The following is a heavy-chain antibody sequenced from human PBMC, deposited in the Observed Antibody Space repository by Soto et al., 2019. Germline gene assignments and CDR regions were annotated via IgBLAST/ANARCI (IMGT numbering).Heavy chain of an antibody. CDR3: ASIYGDLYYYYYYGMDV. Sequence: SETLSLTCAVHGGSFSGYYWDWIRQPPGKGLEWIGEVNHGGTSNYNPSLKSRVTISVDTSKNQFSLKLSSVTAADTAVYYCASIYGDLYYYYYYGMDVWGQGTTVT. J-gene: IGHJ6*02. V-gene: IGHV4-34*01. CDR2: VNHGGTS. D-gene: IGHD4-17*01. CDR1: GGSFSGYY.